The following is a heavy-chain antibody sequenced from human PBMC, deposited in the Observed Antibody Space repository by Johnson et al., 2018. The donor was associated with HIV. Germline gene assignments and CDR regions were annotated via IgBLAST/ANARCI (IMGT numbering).Heavy chain of an antibody. Sequence: VQLVESGGGFVQPGGSLRLSCAGSGISVSRNYMSWVRQAPGKGLEWVSLIYSGENTKYADSVKGRFTISRDNSKNTRYLQMNSLRAEDTAVYYCARDRTLWQLVRPGGAFDIWGQGTMVTVSS. D-gene: IGHD6-6*01. J-gene: IGHJ3*02. CDR2: IYSGENT. CDR3: ARDRTLWQLVRPGGAFDI. V-gene: IGHV3-66*01. CDR1: GISVSRNY.